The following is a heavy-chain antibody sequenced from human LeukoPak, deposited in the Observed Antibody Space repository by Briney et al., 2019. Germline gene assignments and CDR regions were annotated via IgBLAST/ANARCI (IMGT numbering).Heavy chain of an antibody. Sequence: GGSLRLSCAASGFTFSSYAMSWVRQAPGKGLEWVSAISGSGGSTYYADSVKGRFTISGDNSKNTLYLQMNSLRAEDTAVYYCAKMVTYYDILTGYYFDYWGQGTLVTVSS. CDR2: ISGSGGST. J-gene: IGHJ4*02. V-gene: IGHV3-23*01. D-gene: IGHD3-9*01. CDR1: GFTFSSYA. CDR3: AKMVTYYDILTGYYFDY.